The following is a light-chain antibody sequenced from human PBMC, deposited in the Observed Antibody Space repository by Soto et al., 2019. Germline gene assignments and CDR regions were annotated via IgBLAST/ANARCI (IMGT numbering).Light chain of an antibody. CDR1: SSNIGSNT. Sequence: QYVLTQPPSASGTPGQRVTISCSGSSSNIGSNTVNWYQQLPGTAPKLLIYSNNQRPSGVPDRFSGSKSGTSASLAISGLQSEDEADYYCAAWDDSLGTVFGGGTKLTVL. CDR2: SNN. CDR3: AAWDDSLGTV. J-gene: IGLJ3*02. V-gene: IGLV1-44*01.